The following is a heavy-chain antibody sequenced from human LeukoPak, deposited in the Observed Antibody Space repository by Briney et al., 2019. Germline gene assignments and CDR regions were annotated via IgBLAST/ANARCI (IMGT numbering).Heavy chain of an antibody. CDR2: ISSSGSTL. CDR1: GFTFSSYE. Sequence: GGSLRLSCAASGFTFSSYEMNWVRQAPGKGLEWASYISSSGSTLYFADFVKGRFTISRDNAKNSLYLQMNSLRAEDTAVYYCAREYSSAWYDNWGQGTLVTVSS. CDR3: AREYSSAWYDN. J-gene: IGHJ5*02. D-gene: IGHD6-19*01. V-gene: IGHV3-48*03.